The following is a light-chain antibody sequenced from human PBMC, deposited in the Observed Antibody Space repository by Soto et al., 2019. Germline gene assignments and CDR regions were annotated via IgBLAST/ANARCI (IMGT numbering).Light chain of an antibody. CDR3: QQRKSWPIT. Sequence: EAVLTQSPATLSLSPRERATLSCRASQSVNNYLAWYQQKAGQAPRLLIFEASNRATGVPARFSGSGSGTDFTLIISSLEPEDFAVYYCQQRKSWPITFGQGTRLEIK. CDR2: EAS. J-gene: IGKJ5*01. V-gene: IGKV3-11*01. CDR1: QSVNNY.